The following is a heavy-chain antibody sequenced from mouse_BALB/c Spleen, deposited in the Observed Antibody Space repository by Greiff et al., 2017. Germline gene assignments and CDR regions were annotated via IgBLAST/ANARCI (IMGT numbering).Heavy chain of an antibody. CDR3: AREGIYYGNYDAMDY. Sequence: QVQLQQSGPELVRPGVSVKISCKGSGYTFTDYAMHWVKQSHAKSLEWIGVISTYYGNTNYNHKFKGKATMTVDKSSSTAYMELARLTSEDSAIYYCAREGIYYGNYDAMDYWGQGTSVTVSS. CDR1: GYTFTDYA. D-gene: IGHD2-1*01. V-gene: IGHV1-67*01. CDR2: ISTYYGNT. J-gene: IGHJ4*01.